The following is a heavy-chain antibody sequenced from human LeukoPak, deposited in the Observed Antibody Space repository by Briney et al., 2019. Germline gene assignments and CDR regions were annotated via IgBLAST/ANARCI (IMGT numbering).Heavy chain of an antibody. CDR1: GGSVSSNRYY. V-gene: IGHV4-39*07. J-gene: IGHJ5*02. D-gene: IGHD3-22*01. Sequence: ETLSPTCTVSGGSVSSNRYYWGWLRQPPGKGLEWIGSMYYSGGTYYNPSLKSRVTISADTYKNQFSLKLSSVTAADTALYYCARDPDYYDDSGYTWGQGTLVTVSS. CDR2: MYYSGGT. CDR3: ARDPDYYDDSGYT.